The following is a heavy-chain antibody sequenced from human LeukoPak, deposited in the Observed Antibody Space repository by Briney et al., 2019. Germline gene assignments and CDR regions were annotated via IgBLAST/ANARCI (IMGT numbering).Heavy chain of an antibody. CDR1: GYSISSGYY. D-gene: IGHD3-10*01. CDR3: AREGGFGELSLDY. V-gene: IGHV4-38-2*02. CDR2: IYHSGST. Sequence: PSETLSLTCTVSGYSISSGYYWGWIRQPPGKGLEWIGSIYHSGSTYYNPSLKSRVTISVDTSKNQFSLKLSSVTAADTAVYYCAREGGFGELSLDYWGQGTLVTVSS. J-gene: IGHJ4*02.